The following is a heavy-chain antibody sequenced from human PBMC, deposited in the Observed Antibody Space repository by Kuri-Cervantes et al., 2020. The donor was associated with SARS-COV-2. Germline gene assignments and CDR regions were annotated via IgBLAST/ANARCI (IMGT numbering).Heavy chain of an antibody. J-gene: IGHJ4*02. CDR2: IWYDGSNK. V-gene: IGHV3-33*06. CDR3: AKDLGFGELLSGVVNDY. D-gene: IGHD3-10*01. Sequence: GGCRSLSCAASGFTFSSYGMHWVRQAPGKGLEWVAVIWYDGSNKYYADSVKGRFTISRDNSKNTLCLQMNSLRAEDTAVYYCAKDLGFGELLSGVVNDYWGQGTLVTVSS. CDR1: GFTFSSYG.